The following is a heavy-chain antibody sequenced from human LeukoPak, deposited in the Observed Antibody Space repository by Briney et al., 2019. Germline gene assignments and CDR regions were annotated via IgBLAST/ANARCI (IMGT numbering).Heavy chain of an antibody. Sequence: SETLSLTCAVYGGSFSGYYWSWIRQPPGKGLESIGEINHSGSTNYNPSLKSRVTISVDTSKNQFSLKLSSVTAADTAVYYCARFTYYYDSSGYPRGSDYWGQGTLVTVSS. CDR3: ARFTYYYDSSGYPRGSDY. CDR1: GGSFSGYY. V-gene: IGHV4-34*01. J-gene: IGHJ4*02. D-gene: IGHD3-22*01. CDR2: INHSGST.